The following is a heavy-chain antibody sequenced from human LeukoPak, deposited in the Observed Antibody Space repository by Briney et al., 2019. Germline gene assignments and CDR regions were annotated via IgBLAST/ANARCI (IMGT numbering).Heavy chain of an antibody. J-gene: IGHJ6*03. CDR2: INWNGGST. CDR1: GFTFDDYG. Sequence: GGSLRLSCAASGFTFDDYGMSWVRQAPGKGLEWVSGINWNGGSTGYADSVKGRFTISRDNAKNSLYLQMNSLRAEDTAVYYCARDLRPELAYYYYYYMDVWGKGTTVTVSS. CDR3: ARDLRPELAYYYYYYMDV. V-gene: IGHV3-20*04. D-gene: IGHD1-26*01.